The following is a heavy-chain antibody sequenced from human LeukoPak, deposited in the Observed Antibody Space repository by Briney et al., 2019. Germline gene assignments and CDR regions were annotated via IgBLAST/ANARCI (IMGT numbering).Heavy chain of an antibody. Sequence: PSETLSLTCAVYGGSFSGYYWSWIRQPPGKGLEWIGEIKHSGSTNYNPSLKSRVTISVDTSKNQFSLKLSSVTAADTAVYYCARGRGRGYSYGVPFDYWGQGTLVTVSS. J-gene: IGHJ4*02. CDR2: IKHSGST. V-gene: IGHV4-34*01. CDR1: GGSFSGYY. CDR3: ARGRGRGYSYGVPFDY. D-gene: IGHD5-18*01.